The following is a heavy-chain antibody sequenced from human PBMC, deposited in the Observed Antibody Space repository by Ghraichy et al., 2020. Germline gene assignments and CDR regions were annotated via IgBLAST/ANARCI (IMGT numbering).Heavy chain of an antibody. Sequence: SQTLSITCAAYGGSFNGYYWTWIRQPPGKGLEWIGEINHSGSTNYNPSLKSRVSISVDTSKNQFSLKVNSVTAADTAVYYCARGVRQRGRVTYWFDPWGQGTLVTVSS. J-gene: IGHJ5*02. V-gene: IGHV4-34*01. CDR1: GGSFNGYY. D-gene: IGHD5-18*01. CDR2: INHSGST. CDR3: ARGVRQRGRVTYWFDP.